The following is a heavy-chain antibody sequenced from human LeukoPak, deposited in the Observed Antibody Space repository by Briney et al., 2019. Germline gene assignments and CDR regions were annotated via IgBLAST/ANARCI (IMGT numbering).Heavy chain of an antibody. V-gene: IGHV4-34*01. J-gene: IGHJ4*02. CDR1: GGSFSGYY. CDR3: ARARIAARRFDY. Sequence: SETLSLTCAVYGGSFSGYYWSWIRQPPGKGLEWIGEINHSGSTNYNPSLKSRVTISVDTSKNQFSLKLSSVTAADTAVYYCARARIAARRFDYWGQGTLLTVSS. CDR2: INHSGST. D-gene: IGHD6-6*01.